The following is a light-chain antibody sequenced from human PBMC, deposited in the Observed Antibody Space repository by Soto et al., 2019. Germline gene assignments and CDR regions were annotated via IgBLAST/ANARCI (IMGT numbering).Light chain of an antibody. CDR3: SSYQCRSARV. J-gene: IGLJ1*01. Sequence: QSVLTQPPSLSGSPGQSVTISCTGTSTDFVGYNRVSWYQQPPRTAPKLMISEVSMRPSGVPDRFSGSKSGNAASLPISGLQAADEADYYCSSYQCRSARVFGTGTKVTAL. CDR1: STDFVGYNR. CDR2: EVS. V-gene: IGLV2-18*02.